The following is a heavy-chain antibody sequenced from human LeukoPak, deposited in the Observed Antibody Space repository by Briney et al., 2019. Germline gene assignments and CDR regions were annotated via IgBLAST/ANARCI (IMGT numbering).Heavy chain of an antibody. D-gene: IGHD3-22*01. Sequence: PSETLSLTCTVSGGSISSNYWSWIRHPPGKGLEWIGYIYYSASTNYNHSLNSRVTISVDTSKNQFSLKLSSVTAADTAVYYCARDLPSYYYDSSGHGAWFDPWGQGTLVTVSS. J-gene: IGHJ5*02. CDR3: ARDLPSYYYDSSGHGAWFDP. V-gene: IGHV4-59*01. CDR1: GGSISSNY. CDR2: IYYSAST.